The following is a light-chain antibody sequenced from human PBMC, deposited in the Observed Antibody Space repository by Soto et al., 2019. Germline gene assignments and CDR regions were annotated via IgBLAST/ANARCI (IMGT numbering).Light chain of an antibody. Sequence: QSALTQPASVSGSPGQSITFSCTGTSSDVGGYKYVSWYQQHPGKAPKLMIYDVSNRPSGVSNRFSGSKSGNTASLTISGLQAEDEADYYCSSYATISPMIFGGGTKVTVL. V-gene: IGLV2-14*01. CDR2: DVS. J-gene: IGLJ2*01. CDR3: SSYATISPMI. CDR1: SSDVGGYKY.